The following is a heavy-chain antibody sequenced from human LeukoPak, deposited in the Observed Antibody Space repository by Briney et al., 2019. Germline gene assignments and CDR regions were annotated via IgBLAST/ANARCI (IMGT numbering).Heavy chain of an antibody. CDR1: GFTFSSYS. D-gene: IGHD2-2*01. J-gene: IGHJ4*02. V-gene: IGHV3-21*01. Sequence: KPGGSLRLSCAASGFTFSSYSMNWVRLAPGKGLEWVSSISGSTTYIYYADSVKGRFTISRDNAKNSLYLQMSSLRDEDTAVYYCARDHISYAQNLLLDFWGQGTLVTVSS. CDR3: ARDHISYAQNLLLDF. CDR2: ISGSTTYI.